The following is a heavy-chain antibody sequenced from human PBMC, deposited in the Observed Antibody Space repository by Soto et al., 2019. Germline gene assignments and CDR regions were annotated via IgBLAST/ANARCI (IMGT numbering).Heavy chain of an antibody. Sequence: GGSLRLSCAASGFTFSSYGMHWVRQAPGKGLEWVAVIWYDGSNKYYADSVKGRFTISRDNSKNTLYLQMNSLRAEDTAVYYCARSGSVVPAAMIYYYYYYMDVWGKGTTVTVSS. D-gene: IGHD2-2*01. V-gene: IGHV3-33*01. CDR3: ARSGSVVPAAMIYYYYYYMDV. CDR1: GFTFSSYG. CDR2: IWYDGSNK. J-gene: IGHJ6*03.